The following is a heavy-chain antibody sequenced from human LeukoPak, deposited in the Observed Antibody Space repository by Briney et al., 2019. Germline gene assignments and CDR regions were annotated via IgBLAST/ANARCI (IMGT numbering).Heavy chain of an antibody. CDR2: ISGSGDST. CDR1: GFTFSSYA. J-gene: IGHJ4*02. D-gene: IGHD2-2*01. V-gene: IGHV3-23*01. Sequence: PGGSLRLSCAASGFTFSSYAMSWVRQAPGKGLEWVSAISGSGDSTYYADSVKGRFTISRDNSKNTLYLQMNSLRAEDTAVYYCAKVNDVVVPAAIGPLDYWGQGTLVTVSS. CDR3: AKVNDVVVPAAIGPLDY.